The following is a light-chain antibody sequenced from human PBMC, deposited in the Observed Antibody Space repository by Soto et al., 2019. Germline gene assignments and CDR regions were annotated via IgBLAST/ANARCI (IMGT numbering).Light chain of an antibody. CDR2: DVS. Sequence: QSVLTQPASGSGSPGQSITMSCTGTSRDIGGYNYVSWYQQHPGKAPKLMIYDVSNRPSGVSNRFSGSKSGNTASLTISGLQAEYEADYSCSSYTSNSTWVFGGGTKLTVL. CDR1: SRDIGGYNY. V-gene: IGLV2-14*03. J-gene: IGLJ3*02. CDR3: SSYTSNSTWV.